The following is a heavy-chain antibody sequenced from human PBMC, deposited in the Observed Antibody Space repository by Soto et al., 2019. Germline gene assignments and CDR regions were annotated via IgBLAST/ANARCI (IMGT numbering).Heavy chain of an antibody. D-gene: IGHD6-13*01. CDR3: ARSRREAVAGYTLDN. J-gene: IGHJ4*02. CDR2: VYNSGST. Sequence: ASETLSLTCTVSGGSISSNYWTWIRQPPGKGLEWIGYVYNSGSTNYNPSLKSRVTISEDTSKSQFSLKVNSMTAADTAVYYCARSRREAVAGYTLDNWGQGILVTVSS. CDR1: GGSISSNY. V-gene: IGHV4-59*01.